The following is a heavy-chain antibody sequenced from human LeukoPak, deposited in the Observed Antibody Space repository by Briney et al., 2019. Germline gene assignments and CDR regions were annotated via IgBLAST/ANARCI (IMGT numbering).Heavy chain of an antibody. Sequence: PGGSLRLSCAASGFTFSSYWMSWVRQAPGKGLEWVANIKQDGSEKYYVDSVKGRFTVSRDNAKNSLYLQMNSLRAEDTAVYYCARETGDYVVGDYFDYWGQGTLVTVSS. CDR2: IKQDGSEK. CDR1: GFTFSSYW. V-gene: IGHV3-7*01. J-gene: IGHJ4*02. D-gene: IGHD4-17*01. CDR3: ARETGDYVVGDYFDY.